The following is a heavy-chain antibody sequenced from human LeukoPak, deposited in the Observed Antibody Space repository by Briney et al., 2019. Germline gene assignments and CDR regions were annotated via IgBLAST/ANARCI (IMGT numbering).Heavy chain of an antibody. D-gene: IGHD3-3*02. CDR2: ITPKSGDT. CDR1: GYTFSDFY. J-gene: IGHJ4*02. Sequence: ASVKVSCKASGYTFSDFYIHWVRQAPGQGLEYVGWITPKSGDTYSPQRFQGRVTMTRDASISTAYMELSSLRSNDTAVYFCARVRLADERAWAYWGQGTLVTVSS. V-gene: IGHV1-2*02. CDR3: ARVRLADERAWAY.